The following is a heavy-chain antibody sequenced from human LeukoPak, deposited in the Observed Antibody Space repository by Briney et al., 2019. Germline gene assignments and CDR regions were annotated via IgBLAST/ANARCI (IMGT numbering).Heavy chain of an antibody. D-gene: IGHD6-6*01. J-gene: IGHJ4*02. V-gene: IGHV4-39*07. CDR2: IYYSGST. CDR3: ARGNRIAARPDYFDY. CDR1: GGSISSSSYY. Sequence: SETLSLTCTVSGGSISSSSYYWGWIRQPPGKGLEWIGSIYYSGSTYYNPSLKSRVTISVDTSKNQFSPKLSSVTAADTAVYYCARGNRIAARPDYFDYWGQGTLVTVSS.